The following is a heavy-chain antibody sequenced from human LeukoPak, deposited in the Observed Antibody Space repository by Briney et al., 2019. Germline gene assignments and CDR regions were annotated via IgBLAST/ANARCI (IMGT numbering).Heavy chain of an antibody. D-gene: IGHD1-14*01. CDR2: ISKTGTTI. Sequence: GGSLRLSCAVSGLNFSVYYMTWIRQAPGNGLEAPGKGLEWLSHISKTGTTIYYADSVKGRFTISRDNAKNSLDLQMNSLRAEDTAVYFCARRKEVQTTFDCWGQGTLVTVSS. V-gene: IGHV3-11*04. CDR1: GLNFSVYY. CDR3: ARRKEVQTTFDC. J-gene: IGHJ4*02.